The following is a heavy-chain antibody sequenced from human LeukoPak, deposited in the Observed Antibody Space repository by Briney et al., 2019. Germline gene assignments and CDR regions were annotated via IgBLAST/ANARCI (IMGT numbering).Heavy chain of an antibody. D-gene: IGHD3-22*01. V-gene: IGHV1-18*01. J-gene: IGHJ4*02. CDR1: GYTFTSYG. CDR2: ISAYNGNT. CDR3: ARDYGGYYGSSGYPPPGY. Sequence: VASVKVSCKASGYTFTSYGISWVRQAPGQGLEWMGWISAYNGNTNYAQKLQGRVTMTTDTSTSTAYMELRSLRSDDTAVYYCARDYGGYYGSSGYPPPGYWGQGTLVTVSS.